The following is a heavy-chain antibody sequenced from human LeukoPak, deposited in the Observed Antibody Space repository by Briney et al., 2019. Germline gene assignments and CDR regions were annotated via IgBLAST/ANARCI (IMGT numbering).Heavy chain of an antibody. J-gene: IGHJ5*02. D-gene: IGHD3-16*01. CDR2: INPSGGST. CDR1: GYIFTSYY. V-gene: IGHV1-46*01. Sequence: ASVKVSCKASGYIFTSYYMHWVRQAPGQGLEWMGIINPSGGSTSYAQKFQGRVTMTRDTSTSTVYMELSSLRSEDTAVYYCARDYMITFGGANWFDPWGQGTLVTVSS. CDR3: ARDYMITFGGANWFDP.